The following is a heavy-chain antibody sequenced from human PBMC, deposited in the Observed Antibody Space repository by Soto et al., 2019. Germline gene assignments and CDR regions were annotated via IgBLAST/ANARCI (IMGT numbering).Heavy chain of an antibody. CDR2: FDPEDGET. V-gene: IGHV1-24*01. J-gene: IGHJ3*02. CDR1: GYTFTSYG. Sequence: ASVKVSCKASGYTFTSYGISWVRQAPGKGLEWMGGFDPEDGETIYAQKFQGRVTMTEDTSTDTAYMELSSLRSEDTSVYYCATVTYDSSGYFYAFDIWGQGTMVTVSS. D-gene: IGHD3-22*01. CDR3: ATVTYDSSGYFYAFDI.